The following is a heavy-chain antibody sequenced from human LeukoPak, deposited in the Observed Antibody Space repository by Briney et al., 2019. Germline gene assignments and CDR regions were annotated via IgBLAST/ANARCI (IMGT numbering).Heavy chain of an antibody. J-gene: IGHJ5*02. CDR3: ARRHYYGPGSYYFAWFDP. CDR1: GYTFTSYS. CDR2: ISGYNGNT. V-gene: IGHV1-18*01. Sequence: ASVKVSCKASGYTFTSYSISWVRQAPGQGLGWMGWISGYNGNTNYAQKLQGRITMTTDTSTSTAYMELRSLRSDDTAVYYCARRHYYGPGSYYFAWFDPWGQGTLVTVSS. D-gene: IGHD3-10*01.